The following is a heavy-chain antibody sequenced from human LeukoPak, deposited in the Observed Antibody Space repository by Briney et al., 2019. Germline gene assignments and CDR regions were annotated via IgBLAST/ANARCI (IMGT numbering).Heavy chain of an antibody. CDR2: INHSGST. V-gene: IGHV4-34*01. CDR1: GGSFSGYY. CDR3: ARDPSSGWYSGGDY. Sequence: SETLSLTCAVYGGSFSGYYWSWIRQPPGKGLEWIGEINHSGSTNYNPSLKSRVTISVDTSKDQFSLKLSSVTAADTAVYYCARDPSSGWYSGGDYWGQGTLVTVSS. D-gene: IGHD6-19*01. J-gene: IGHJ4*02.